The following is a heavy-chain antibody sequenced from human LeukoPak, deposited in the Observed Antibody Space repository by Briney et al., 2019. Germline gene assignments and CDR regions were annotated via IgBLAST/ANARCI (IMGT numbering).Heavy chain of an antibody. J-gene: IGHJ3*02. CDR1: GGSISSDY. V-gene: IGHV4-59*01. D-gene: IGHD6-13*01. CDR3: ARRKPIAAAGHDAFDI. Sequence: PSETLSLTCTVSGGSISSDYWSWIRQPPGKGLEWIGYIFYSGTTNYNPSLKSRVTISVDTSKNQFSLKLSSVTAADTAVYYCARRKPIAAAGHDAFDIWGQGTMVTVSS. CDR2: IFYSGTT.